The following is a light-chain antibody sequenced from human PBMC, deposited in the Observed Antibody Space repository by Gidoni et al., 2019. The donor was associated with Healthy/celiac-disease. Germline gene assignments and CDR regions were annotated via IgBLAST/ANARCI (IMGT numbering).Light chain of an antibody. V-gene: IGLV3-1*01. CDR3: QAWDSSTDVV. CDR2: EDS. J-gene: IGLJ2*01. Sequence: SYELPQPPSVSVSPGQTASLICSGDKLGDKFACWYQQTPGQSPVLVIYEDSKRPSGTPERFSGSNSGNTATLTISGTQAMDEADYYCQAWDSSTDVVFGGGTKLTVL. CDR1: KLGDKF.